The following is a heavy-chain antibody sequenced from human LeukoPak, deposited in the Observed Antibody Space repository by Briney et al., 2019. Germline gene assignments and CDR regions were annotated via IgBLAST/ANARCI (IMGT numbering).Heavy chain of an antibody. CDR1: GFTFSSYW. CDR2: IKQDGSEK. V-gene: IGHV3-7*01. J-gene: IGHJ4*02. D-gene: IGHD2-2*01. Sequence: GGSLRLSCAASGFTFSSYWMSWVRQAPGKGLEWVANIKQDGSEKYYVDSVKGRFTISRDNAKNSLYLQMNSLRAEDTAVYYCARGDIVVVPAAMFGWGQGTLVTVSS. CDR3: ARGDIVVVPAAMFG.